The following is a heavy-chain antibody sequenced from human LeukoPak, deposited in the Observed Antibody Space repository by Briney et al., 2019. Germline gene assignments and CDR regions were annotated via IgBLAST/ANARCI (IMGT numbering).Heavy chain of an antibody. CDR2: MNPNSGNT. J-gene: IGHJ4*02. Sequence: GASVKVSCKASGYTFTNYYIHWVRQATGQGLEWMGWMNPNSGNTGYAQKFQGRVTKTRNTSISTAYMELSSLRSEDTAVYYCARTYYYDSSGYYLDYWGQGTLVTVSS. V-gene: IGHV1-8*02. CDR3: ARTYYYDSSGYYLDY. CDR1: GYTFTNYY. D-gene: IGHD3-22*01.